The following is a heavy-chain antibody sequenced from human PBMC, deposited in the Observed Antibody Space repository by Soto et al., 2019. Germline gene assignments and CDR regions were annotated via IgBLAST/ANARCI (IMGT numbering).Heavy chain of an antibody. CDR1: GGSISGHY. D-gene: IGHD3-22*01. J-gene: IGHJ5*02. CDR2: ISDSGST. Sequence: PSETLSLTCTVSGGSISGHYWGWIRQPPGKGLEWIGYISDSGSTNYNPSLKSRVIILLGTSKNQFSLNLNSVTAADTAVYYCAKAARYYDINWFDPWGQGTLVTVS. V-gene: IGHV4-59*11. CDR3: AKAARYYDINWFDP.